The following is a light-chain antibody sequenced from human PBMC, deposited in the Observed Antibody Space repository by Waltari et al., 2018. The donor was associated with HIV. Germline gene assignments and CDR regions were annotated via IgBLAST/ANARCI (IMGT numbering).Light chain of an antibody. CDR1: SSDVGGYNY. J-gene: IGLJ3*02. V-gene: IGLV2-14*01. CDR3: SSYTTTSTLVV. CDR2: EVS. Sequence: QSALIQPASVSGSPGQSMTISCTGTSSDVGGYNYVSWYQQHPGKAPKLMIYEVSNRPSGVSNRFSGTKSGNTASLTISGRQAEDEADYYCSSYTTTSTLVVFGGGTKLTVL.